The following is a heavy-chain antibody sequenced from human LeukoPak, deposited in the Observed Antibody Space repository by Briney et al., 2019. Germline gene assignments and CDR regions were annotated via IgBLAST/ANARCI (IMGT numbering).Heavy chain of an antibody. D-gene: IGHD3-22*01. CDR3: ARGYKVVVIGAVDP. V-gene: IGHV3-74*01. J-gene: IGHJ5*02. CDR2: INSDGSST. Sequence: GGSLRLSCAASGFTFSSYWMHWVRQAPGKGLVWVSRINSDGSSTSYADSVKGRFTISRDNAKNTLYLQMNSLRAEDTAVYYCARGYKVVVIGAVDPWGQGTLVTVSS. CDR1: GFTFSSYW.